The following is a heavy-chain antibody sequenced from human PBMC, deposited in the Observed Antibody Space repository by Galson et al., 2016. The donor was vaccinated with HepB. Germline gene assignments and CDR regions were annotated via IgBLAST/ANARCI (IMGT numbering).Heavy chain of an antibody. J-gene: IGHJ6*02. CDR3: ATSDSGGDTFVDV. CDR2: ISRGSGTI. D-gene: IGHD4-23*01. V-gene: IGHV3-48*02. Sequence: SLRLSCAASGFTFSSYGMNWIRQAPGKGLEWASCISRGSGTIYYADSVRGRFTVSRDNARNSLYLQMNSLRDEDTAVYYCATSDSGGDTFVDVWGQGTTVIVTS. CDR1: GFTFSSYG.